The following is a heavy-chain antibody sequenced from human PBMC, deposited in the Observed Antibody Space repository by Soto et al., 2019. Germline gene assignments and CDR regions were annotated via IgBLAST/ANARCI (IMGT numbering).Heavy chain of an antibody. CDR1: GGTFSSYA. V-gene: IGHV1-69*13. CDR3: ARTQGYCSGGSCYWRGYFDY. CDR2: IIPIFGTA. D-gene: IGHD2-15*01. Sequence: GASVKVSCKASGGTFSSYAISWVRQAPGQGLEWMGGIIPIFGTANYAQKFQGRVTITADESTSTAYMELSSLRSEDTAVYYCARTQGYCSGGSCYWRGYFDYWGQGTLVTVS. J-gene: IGHJ4*02.